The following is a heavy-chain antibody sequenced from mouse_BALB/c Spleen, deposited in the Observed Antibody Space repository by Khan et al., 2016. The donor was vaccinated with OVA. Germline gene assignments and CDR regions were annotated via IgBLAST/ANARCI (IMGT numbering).Heavy chain of an antibody. J-gene: IGHJ4*01. Sequence: EVQLKESGPELVKPGASVKMSCKASGYTFTSYVMHWVKQKPGQGLEWIGYINPYNDGTKYNEKFKGKATLTSDKSSSTAYMEPSSLTSEDSAVYYCARYGSSPYYAMDYWGQGTSVTVSS. CDR3: ARYGSSPYYAMDY. CDR2: INPYNDGT. D-gene: IGHD1-1*01. CDR1: GYTFTSYV. V-gene: IGHV1S136*01.